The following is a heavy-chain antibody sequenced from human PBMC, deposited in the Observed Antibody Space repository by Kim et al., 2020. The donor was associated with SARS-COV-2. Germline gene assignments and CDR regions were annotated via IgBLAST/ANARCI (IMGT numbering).Heavy chain of an antibody. V-gene: IGHV3-30-3*01. Sequence: GGSLRLSCAASGFTFSSCAIHWVRQAPGKGLEWVAVISYDGSNKNYADSVKGRFTISRDNSKNTLYLQMNSLGAEDTALYYCARDSWSRLRGLTYSYYGMDVWGQGTTVTVSS. CDR1: GFTFSSCA. CDR2: ISYDGSNK. J-gene: IGHJ6*02. CDR3: ARDSWSRLRGLTYSYYGMDV. D-gene: IGHD3-10*01.